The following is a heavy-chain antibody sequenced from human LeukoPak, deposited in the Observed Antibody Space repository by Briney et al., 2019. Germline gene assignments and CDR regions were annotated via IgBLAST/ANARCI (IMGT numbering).Heavy chain of an antibody. V-gene: IGHV4-38-2*01. D-gene: IGHD6-13*01. CDR2: IYHSGST. J-gene: IGHJ4*02. Sequence: PSETLSLTCAVSGYSISSGYYWGWIRQPPGKGLEWIGSIYHSGSTYYNPSLKSRVTISVDTSKNQFSLKLSSVTAADTAVYYCAGSSWYVVRLDYWGQGTLVTVSS. CDR1: GYSISSGYY. CDR3: AGSSWYVVRLDY.